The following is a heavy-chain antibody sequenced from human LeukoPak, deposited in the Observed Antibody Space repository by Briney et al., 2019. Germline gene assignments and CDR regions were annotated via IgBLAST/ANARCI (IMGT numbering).Heavy chain of an antibody. D-gene: IGHD3-10*01. CDR1: GYTFTSYG. CDR2: ISAYNGNT. Sequence: ASVTVSCKASGYTFTSYGISWVRQAPGQGLEWMGWISAYNGNTNYAQKLQGRVTMTTDTSTSTAYMELRSLRSDDTAVYYCARALYYYGSGSDYFDYWGQGTLVTVSS. V-gene: IGHV1-18*01. CDR3: ARALYYYGSGSDYFDY. J-gene: IGHJ4*02.